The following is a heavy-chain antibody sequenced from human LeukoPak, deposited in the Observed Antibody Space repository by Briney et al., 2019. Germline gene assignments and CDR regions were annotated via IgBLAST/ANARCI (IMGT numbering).Heavy chain of an antibody. Sequence: PSETLSLTCVAYGESFSGYYWTWIRQPPGKGLEWIGEIIDTGSTKYNSSLKSRVTISVDTSKNEFSLNLTSVTAADTAIYYCARGLASGYPPIPFDYWGQGTLVTVSS. CDR2: IIDTGST. CDR1: GESFSGYY. D-gene: IGHD3-3*01. CDR3: ARGLASGYPPIPFDY. V-gene: IGHV4-34*12. J-gene: IGHJ4*02.